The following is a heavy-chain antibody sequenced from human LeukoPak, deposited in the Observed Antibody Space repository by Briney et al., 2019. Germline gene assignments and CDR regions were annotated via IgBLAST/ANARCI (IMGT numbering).Heavy chain of an antibody. CDR1: GGSTGSDY. Sequence: PSETLSLTCSVSGGSTGSDYWSWIRQPPGKGLEWIAYVYYSGVTSYNPSLKSRVAISIDTSKNQFSLNLTSVTAADTAVYYCARLSLHCSGGSCYRGAFDSWGQGTLVTVSS. CDR2: VYYSGVT. CDR3: ARLSLHCSGGSCYRGAFDS. V-gene: IGHV4-59*08. D-gene: IGHD2-15*01. J-gene: IGHJ4*02.